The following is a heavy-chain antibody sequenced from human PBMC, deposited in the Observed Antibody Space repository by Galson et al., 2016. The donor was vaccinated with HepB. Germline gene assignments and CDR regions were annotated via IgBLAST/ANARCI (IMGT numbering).Heavy chain of an antibody. CDR2: ISGSGGTP. V-gene: IGHV3-23*01. D-gene: IGHD2-15*01. Sequence: SLRLSCAASGFTFSSYAMNWVRQPPGKGLEWVSSISGSGGTPYYADSLKGRFTISRDNSKSTLYLQMNSLRAEDTAVYYCAKGAYSLPENFQHWGQGTLVTVSS. CDR3: AKGAYSLPENFQH. J-gene: IGHJ1*01. CDR1: GFTFSSYA.